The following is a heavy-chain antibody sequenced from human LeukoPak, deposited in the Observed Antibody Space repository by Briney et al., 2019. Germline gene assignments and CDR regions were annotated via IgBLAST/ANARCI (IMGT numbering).Heavy chain of an antibody. CDR2: LNRNGDIT. CDR3: ARDACPNGVCTFDY. Sequence: GGSLRLSCAASGYTFGDYGMSWVRQVPGKGLEWVSGLNRNGDITGYADFVQGRFTISRDNAKNSLYLQMNSLRAEDTAVYYCARDACPNGVCTFDYWGQGTLVTVSS. J-gene: IGHJ4*02. D-gene: IGHD2-8*01. CDR1: GYTFGDYG. V-gene: IGHV3-20*04.